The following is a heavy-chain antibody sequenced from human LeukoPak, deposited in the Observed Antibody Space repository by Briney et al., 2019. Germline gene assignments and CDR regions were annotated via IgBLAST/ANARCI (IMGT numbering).Heavy chain of an antibody. D-gene: IGHD3-22*01. CDR2: LYPGVST. CDR3: ARLKFYDSTGYSPGHYMDV. J-gene: IGHJ6*03. Sequence: SETLSLTCTVSGGPIYSYYWSWIRQPAGKGLEWIGRLYPGVSTNYNPSLKSRVTMSVDTSKNQFALKLSAVTDADTAVYYCARLKFYDSTGYSPGHYMDVWGKGTTVTVSS. V-gene: IGHV4-4*07. CDR1: GGPIYSYY.